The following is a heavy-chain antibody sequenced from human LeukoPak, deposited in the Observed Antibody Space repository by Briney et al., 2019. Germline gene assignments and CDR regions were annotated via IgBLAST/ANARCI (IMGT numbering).Heavy chain of an antibody. D-gene: IGHD3-16*01. CDR2: INWSGERI. CDR3: AKDSDLSIRGITVDY. CDR1: GFTFDDYA. Sequence: SLRLSCAISGFTFDDYAMYWVRQAPGKGLEWVSGINWSGERIAYADSVKGRFTIPRDNAKNSVFLQMKSLKPEDTAFYYCAKDSDLSIRGITVDYWGQGTLVTVSS. J-gene: IGHJ4*02. V-gene: IGHV3-9*01.